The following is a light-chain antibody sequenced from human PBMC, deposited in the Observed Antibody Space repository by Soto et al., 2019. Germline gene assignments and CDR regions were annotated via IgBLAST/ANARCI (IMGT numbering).Light chain of an antibody. V-gene: IGLV2-14*03. Sequence: QSVLTQPASVSGAPGQSIAISCTGTSSDVGGYNYVSWYQHHPGKAPKLMVYDVSNRPSGVSNRFSGSKSGNTASLTISGLQAEDEAGYYCSSYTSSSTYVFGTGTKLTVL. CDR1: SSDVGGYNY. J-gene: IGLJ1*01. CDR2: DVS. CDR3: SSYTSSSTYV.